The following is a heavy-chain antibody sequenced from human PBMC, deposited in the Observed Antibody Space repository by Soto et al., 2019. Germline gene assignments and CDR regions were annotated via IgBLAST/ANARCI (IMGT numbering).Heavy chain of an antibody. V-gene: IGHV3-21*01. D-gene: IGHD3-10*01. CDR2: ISSSSSYI. Sequence: GGSLRLSCAASGFTFSSYSMNWVRQAPGKGLEWVSSISSSSSYIYYADSVKGRFTISRDNAKNSLYLQMNSLRAEDTAVYYCVVLLWFGNYYYGMDVWGQGTTVTGSS. CDR1: GFTFSSYS. J-gene: IGHJ6*02. CDR3: VVLLWFGNYYYGMDV.